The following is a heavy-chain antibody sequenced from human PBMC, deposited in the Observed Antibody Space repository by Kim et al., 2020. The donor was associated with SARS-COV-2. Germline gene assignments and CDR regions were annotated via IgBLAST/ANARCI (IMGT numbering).Heavy chain of an antibody. J-gene: IGHJ3*02. D-gene: IGHD2-21*02. Sequence: GESLKISCKGSGYSFTSYWISWVRQMPGKGLEWMGRIDPSDSYTNYSPSFQGHVTISADKSISTAYLQWSSLKASDTAMYYCARHGVCGGDCDDAFDIWGQGTMVTVSS. CDR2: IDPSDSYT. CDR3: ARHGVCGGDCDDAFDI. V-gene: IGHV5-10-1*01. CDR1: GYSFTSYW.